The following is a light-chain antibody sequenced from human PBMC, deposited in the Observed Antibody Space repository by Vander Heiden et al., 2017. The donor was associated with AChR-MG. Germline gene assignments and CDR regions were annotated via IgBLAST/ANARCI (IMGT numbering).Light chain of an antibody. V-gene: IGKV3-11*01. CDR2: DTS. J-gene: IGKJ1*01. CDR1: DSLYTY. CDR3: QQRRHWPRT. Sequence: VLTQSPATLSLSPGDRATLTCRASDSLYTYLAWYQHKPGQPPRLLIYDTSKRATGIPDRFSGSGSGTDFSLTISSLDPEDVAVYYCQQRRHWPRTFGQGSRLEIK.